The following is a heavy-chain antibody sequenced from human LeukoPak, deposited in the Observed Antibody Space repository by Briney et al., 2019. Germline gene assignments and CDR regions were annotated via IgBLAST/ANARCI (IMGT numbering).Heavy chain of an antibody. J-gene: IGHJ4*02. Sequence: GSSLRLSCAASGFTFSSYGMHWVRQAPGKGLEGVAVLWYDGSNKYYADSVKGRFTISRDNSKNTLYLQMNSLRAEDTAVYYCARALPGIAAAGTFDYWGQGTLVTVSS. D-gene: IGHD6-13*01. CDR1: GFTFSSYG. V-gene: IGHV3-33*01. CDR2: LWYDGSNK. CDR3: ARALPGIAAAGTFDY.